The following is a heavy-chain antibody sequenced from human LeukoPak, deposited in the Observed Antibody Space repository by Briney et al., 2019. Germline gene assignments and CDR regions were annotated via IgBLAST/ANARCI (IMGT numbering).Heavy chain of an antibody. CDR2: IYTGGST. CDR3: ARIKVGATGIDY. CDR1: GFTVSSNY. D-gene: IGHD1-26*01. V-gene: IGHV3-53*01. Sequence: GGSLRLSCAVSGFTVSSNYMSWVRQPPGKGLEWVSGIYTGGSTYSADSVKGQFTIFRDNSKNTLHLQMHSLRVEDTAVYYCARIKVGATGIDYWGQGTLVTVSS. J-gene: IGHJ4*02.